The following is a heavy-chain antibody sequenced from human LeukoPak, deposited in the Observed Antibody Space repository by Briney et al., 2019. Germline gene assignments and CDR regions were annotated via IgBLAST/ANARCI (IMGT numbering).Heavy chain of an antibody. D-gene: IGHD5-12*01. CDR3: ARSGYDTYDLDY. J-gene: IGHJ4*02. CDR2: IYYSGST. V-gene: IGHV4-59*01. CDR1: GGSISSYY. Sequence: SETLSLTCTVSGGSISSYYWSWIRQPPGKGLEWIGYIYYSGSTNYNPSLKSRVTISVDTSKNQFSLKLSSVPAADTAVYYCARSGYDTYDLDYWGQGTLVTVSS.